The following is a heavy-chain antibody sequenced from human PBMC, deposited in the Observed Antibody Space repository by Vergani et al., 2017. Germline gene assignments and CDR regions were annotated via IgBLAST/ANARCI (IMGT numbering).Heavy chain of an antibody. CDR3: AKTPAATNYYYYYMDV. D-gene: IGHD2-2*01. Sequence: EVQLLESGGGLVQPGGSLRLSCAASGFTFSSYAMSWVRQAPGKGLEWVSVIYSGGSSTYYADSVKGRFTISRDNSKNTLYLQMNSLRAEDTAVYYCAKTPAATNYYYYYMDVGGKGTTVTVSS. CDR2: IYSGGSST. J-gene: IGHJ6*03. V-gene: IGHV3-23*03. CDR1: GFTFSSYA.